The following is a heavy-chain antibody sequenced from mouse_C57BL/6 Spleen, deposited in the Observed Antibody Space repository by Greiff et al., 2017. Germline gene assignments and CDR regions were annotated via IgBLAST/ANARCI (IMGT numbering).Heavy chain of an antibody. CDR2: ISSGGSYT. D-gene: IGHD1-1*01. J-gene: IGHJ2*01. Sequence: EVHLVESGRDLVKPGGSLKLSCAASGFTFSSYGMSWVRQTPDKRLEWVATISSGGSYTYYPDSVKGRFTISRDNAKNTLYLQMSSLKSEDTAMYYCARQGNYYGSPFFDYWGQGTTLTVSS. CDR3: ARQGNYYGSPFFDY. V-gene: IGHV5-6*01. CDR1: GFTFSSYG.